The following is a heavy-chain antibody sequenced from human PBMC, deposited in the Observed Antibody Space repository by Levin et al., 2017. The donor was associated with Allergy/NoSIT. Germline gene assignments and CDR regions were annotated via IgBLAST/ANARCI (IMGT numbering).Heavy chain of an antibody. CDR3: ATHLLNNYDIPDRPYYLDH. Sequence: PGESLKISCKASGGTFNTYAVNWVRQAPGQGLEWVAGIVPSFGTTVYGEKFQGRVSLTADESATTFYLELTSLRSEDTATYFCATHLLNNYDIPDRPYYLDHWGQGTLLTVSS. J-gene: IGHJ4*02. CDR2: IVPSFGTT. V-gene: IGHV1-69*01. D-gene: IGHD3-22*01. CDR1: GGTFNTYA.